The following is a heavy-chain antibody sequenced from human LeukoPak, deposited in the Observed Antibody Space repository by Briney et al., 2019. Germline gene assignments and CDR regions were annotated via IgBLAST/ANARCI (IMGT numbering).Heavy chain of an antibody. D-gene: IGHD5-12*01. V-gene: IGHV4-61*02. J-gene: IGHJ6*03. Sequence: PSETLSLTCSVSGGSINSGSYHWSWIRRPAGKGLEWIGRIYSMGNPNYNPSLKSRVTISVDTSKNQFSLELRSVTAADTALYYCAREATTLGSDYDYYFMDVWGKGTTVTISS. CDR3: AREATTLGSDYDYYFMDV. CDR1: GGSINSGSYH. CDR2: IYSMGNP.